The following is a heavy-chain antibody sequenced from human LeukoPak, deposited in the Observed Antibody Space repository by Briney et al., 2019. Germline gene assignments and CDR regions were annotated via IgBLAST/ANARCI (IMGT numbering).Heavy chain of an antibody. V-gene: IGHV4-39*07. D-gene: IGHD6-13*01. J-gene: IGHJ4*02. CDR2: IYYSGST. CDR3: ARANDLSIAAAVFDY. Sequence: PSETLSLTCTVSGDSIISSNYYWVWIRQPPGKGLEWIGTIYYSGSTNYNPSLKSRVTISVDTSKNQFSLKLSSVTAADTAVYYCARANDLSIAAAVFDYWGQGTLVTVSS. CDR1: GDSIISSNYY.